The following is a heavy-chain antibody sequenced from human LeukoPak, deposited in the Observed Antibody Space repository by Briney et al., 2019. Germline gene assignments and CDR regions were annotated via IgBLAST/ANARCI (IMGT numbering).Heavy chain of an antibody. J-gene: IGHJ5*02. CDR1: GFTFSSYA. Sequence: GGSLRLSCATPGFTFSSYAMYWVRQAPGKGLEWVSSISGSGGSTYYADSVKGRFTISRDNSKNTLYLQMNSLRAEDTAVYSCAKDPRGSHNWLDPWGQGTLVTVSS. D-gene: IGHD3-10*01. V-gene: IGHV3-23*01. CDR3: AKDPRGSHNWLDP. CDR2: ISGSGGST.